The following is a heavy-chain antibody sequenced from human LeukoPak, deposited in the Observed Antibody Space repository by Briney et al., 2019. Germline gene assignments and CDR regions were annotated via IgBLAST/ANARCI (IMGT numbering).Heavy chain of an antibody. J-gene: IGHJ4*02. D-gene: IGHD6-13*01. CDR1: AGSISSSSYF. CDR2: IYYSGST. CDR3: ASSSSSWPYYFDN. Sequence: SETLSLTCTVSAGSISSSSYFWGWIRQPPGKGLEWIGRIYYSGSTYYNPSLKSRVTISVDTSKNQFSLKLSSLVAANRAVFYCASSSSSWPYYFDNWGQGTLVTVSS. V-gene: IGHV4-39*01.